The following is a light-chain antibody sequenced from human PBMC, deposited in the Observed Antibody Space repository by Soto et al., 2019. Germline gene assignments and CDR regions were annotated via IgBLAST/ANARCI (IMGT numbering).Light chain of an antibody. CDR1: QGISSI. V-gene: IGKV1-8*01. CDR3: QQYFSYPYT. J-gene: IGKJ2*01. Sequence: AIRMTQSPSSISASTGDRVTLTCRASQGISSILAWYQQKPGKAPKLLIYAAATLQRGTTPRFSASGSGTDFTLAISRLQSEDFATYFCQQYFSYPYTFGQGTKLEI. CDR2: AAA.